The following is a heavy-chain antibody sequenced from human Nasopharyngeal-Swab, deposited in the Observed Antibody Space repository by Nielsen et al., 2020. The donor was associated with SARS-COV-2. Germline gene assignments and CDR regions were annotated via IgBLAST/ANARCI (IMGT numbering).Heavy chain of an antibody. V-gene: IGHV3-30*02. Sequence: GRSLRLSFAASSFTFRTYGMHWVRQAPGKGLEWVAFRWYDGSNKYYGDSVKGRFTISRDNSKNTLYLQMNSLRADDTAVYYCAKGSSSWTYDHWGQGTLVRVSS. CDR2: RWYDGSNK. J-gene: IGHJ4*02. CDR3: AKGSSSWTYDH. D-gene: IGHD6-13*01. CDR1: SFTFRTYG.